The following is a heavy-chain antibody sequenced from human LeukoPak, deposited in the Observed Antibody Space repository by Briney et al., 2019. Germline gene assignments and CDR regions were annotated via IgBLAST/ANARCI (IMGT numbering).Heavy chain of an antibody. CDR3: ARLGDYYDSSGYYYGWFDP. Sequence: PSETLSLTCTVSGGSISSSSYYWGWIRQPPGKGLEWIGSIYYSGSTYYDPSLKSRVTISVDTSKNQFSLKLSSVTAADTAVYYCARLGDYYDSSGYYYGWFDPWGQGTLVTVSS. J-gene: IGHJ5*02. CDR2: IYYSGST. CDR1: GGSISSSSYY. V-gene: IGHV4-39*01. D-gene: IGHD3-22*01.